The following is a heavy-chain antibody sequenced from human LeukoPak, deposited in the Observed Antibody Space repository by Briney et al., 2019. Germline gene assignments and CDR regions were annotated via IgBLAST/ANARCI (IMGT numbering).Heavy chain of an antibody. J-gene: IGHJ4*02. D-gene: IGHD5-18*01. CDR1: RFTDYDYD. CDR2: ISWNSGTI. V-gene: IGHV3-9*01. CDR3: AKERIVGGYRYGPFDH. Sequence: GGSLRLTCAASRFTDYDYDIQWLRQVPGKGLEGVSDISWNSGTIGYEVSVKGRFTISRDNAKNSLYLQMNSLRAEDTALYYCAKERIVGGYRYGPFDHWGQGTLVTVSS.